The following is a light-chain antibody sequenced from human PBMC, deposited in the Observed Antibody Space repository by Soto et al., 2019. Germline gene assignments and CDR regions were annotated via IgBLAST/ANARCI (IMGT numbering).Light chain of an antibody. CDR3: QQRSNWHLT. Sequence: EIVLTQSPATLSLSPGERATLSCRASQSVSSYLAWYKQKPGQAPRLLIYDASNRATGIPARFSGSGSGTDFTLTISSLEPEDFAVYYCQQRSNWHLTFGQGTRLEIK. V-gene: IGKV3-11*01. J-gene: IGKJ5*01. CDR1: QSVSSY. CDR2: DAS.